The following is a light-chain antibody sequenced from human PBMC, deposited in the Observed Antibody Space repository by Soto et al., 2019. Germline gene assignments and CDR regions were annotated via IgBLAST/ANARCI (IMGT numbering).Light chain of an antibody. V-gene: IGKV3-15*01. J-gene: IGKJ5*01. CDR3: QHYFSWPIT. Sequence: DIVMTQSPATLSVSPGERATLSCRASQNIGINLAWYQQKPGQAPRLLIYGASTRATGVPVRFSGSASGTEFSLTITSLQSEDFAVYYCQHYFSWPITFGQGTRLEIK. CDR1: QNIGIN. CDR2: GAS.